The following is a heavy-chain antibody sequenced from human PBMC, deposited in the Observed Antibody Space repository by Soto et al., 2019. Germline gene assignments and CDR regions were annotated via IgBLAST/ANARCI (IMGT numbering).Heavy chain of an antibody. D-gene: IGHD3-16*01. V-gene: IGHV4-31*03. J-gene: IGHJ4*02. CDR3: ARGFGGVSLDYFDF. CDR1: NGSINSAGHF. Sequence: SETLSLTGSVSNGSINSAGHFWSWLRQHPGKGLEWLGYIYYTGSTYYNPALQRRAVFSIDTSKTRFSLKLTSVTAADTAVYYCARGFGGVSLDYFDFWGQGTQVTVSS. CDR2: IYYTGST.